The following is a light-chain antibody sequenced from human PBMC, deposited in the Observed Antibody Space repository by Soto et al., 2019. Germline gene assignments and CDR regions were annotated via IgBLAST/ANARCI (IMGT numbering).Light chain of an antibody. Sequence: DIQMTQSPSSLYASVGDRVTITCRASQSSSSYLNWYQQKPGKAPKLLIYAASSLQSGVPSRFSGSGSGTDFNLTISSLQPDDFATYYCQQSYSTPPVTCGQGTRLDIQ. CDR3: QQSYSTPPVT. CDR2: AAS. J-gene: IGKJ5*01. CDR1: QSSSSY. V-gene: IGKV1-39*01.